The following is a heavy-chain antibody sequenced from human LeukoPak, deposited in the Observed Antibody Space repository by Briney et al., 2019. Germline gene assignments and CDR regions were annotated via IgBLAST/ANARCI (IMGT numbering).Heavy chain of an antibody. CDR3: ARDVLRGSLGGAFDI. D-gene: IGHD1-26*01. J-gene: IGHJ3*02. Sequence: GGSLRLSCAASGFTISSYAMHWVRQAPGKGLEWVAVISYDGSNKYYADSVKGRFTISRDNAKNSLYLQMNSLRAEDTAVYYCARDVLRGSLGGAFDIWGQGTMVTVSS. V-gene: IGHV3-30*04. CDR2: ISYDGSNK. CDR1: GFTISSYA.